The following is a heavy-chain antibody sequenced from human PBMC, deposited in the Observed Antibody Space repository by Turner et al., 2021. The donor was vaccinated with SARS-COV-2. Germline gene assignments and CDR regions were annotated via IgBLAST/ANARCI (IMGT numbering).Heavy chain of an antibody. CDR3: ATDSYGTL. D-gene: IGHD3-16*01. V-gene: IGHV1-2*02. CDR1: GYTFTDYD. Sequence: LQLVQSGAEVKKHGASVKVSCKASGYTFTDYDMHWVRQDPRQWLEERGWINPDRCVTNNAQKFQDKVTMTRDTSISTAYMELSRLRSDDTALYYCATDSYGTLWGQGTLVTVSS. J-gene: IGHJ4*01. CDR2: INPDRCVT.